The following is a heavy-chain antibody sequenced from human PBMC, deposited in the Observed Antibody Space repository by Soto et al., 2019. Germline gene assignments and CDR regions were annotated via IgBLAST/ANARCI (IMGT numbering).Heavy chain of an antibody. V-gene: IGHV3-30*18. D-gene: IGHD7-27*01. CDR2: ISYDGSNK. Sequence: QVQLVESGGGVVQPGRSLRLSCAASGFTFSSYGMHWVRQAPGKGLEWVAVISYDGSNKYYADSVKGRFTISRDNSKNTLYLQMNSLRAEDTAVYYCAKARRPWVLWGYFDYWGQGTLVTVSS. J-gene: IGHJ4*02. CDR3: AKARRPWVLWGYFDY. CDR1: GFTFSSYG.